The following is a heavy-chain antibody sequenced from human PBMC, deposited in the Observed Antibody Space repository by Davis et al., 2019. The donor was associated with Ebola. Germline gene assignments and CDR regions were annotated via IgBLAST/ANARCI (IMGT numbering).Heavy chain of an antibody. CDR2: ISWNSGSV. V-gene: IGHV3-9*01. Sequence: SLKISCEASGFIFDDFAMHWVRQAPGKGLEWVSAISWNSGSVGYADSVKGRFTISRDNAKNCLYLEMKSLRAEDTASYYCAKEAYSSSWGGPNYGMDVWGKGTTVTVSS. CDR1: GFIFDDFA. CDR3: AKEAYSSSWGGPNYGMDV. J-gene: IGHJ6*04. D-gene: IGHD6-13*01.